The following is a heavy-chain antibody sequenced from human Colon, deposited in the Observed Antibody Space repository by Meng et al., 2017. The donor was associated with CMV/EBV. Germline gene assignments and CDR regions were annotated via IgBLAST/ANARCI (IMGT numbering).Heavy chain of an antibody. V-gene: IGHV1-69*05. CDR2: IISILDSP. D-gene: IGHD3-22*01. CDR1: GGTFSSYS. J-gene: IGHJ6*02. Sequence: SVKVSCKASGGTFSSYSIHWVRQAPGQGLEWMGGIISILDSPTYAQKFQGRVTITTDESTSTAYMELSSLRSEDTALYYCARGRGDYDNNGYNPNYHYGMDVWGQGTTVTVSS. CDR3: ARGRGDYDNNGYNPNYHYGMDV.